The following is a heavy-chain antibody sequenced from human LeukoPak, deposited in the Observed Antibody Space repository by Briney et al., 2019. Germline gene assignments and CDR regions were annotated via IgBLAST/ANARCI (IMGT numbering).Heavy chain of an antibody. CDR3: ARLSAAVHLGAFDL. CDR1: GGSFDSKY. D-gene: IGHD3-3*01. Sequence: SETLSLTCSVSGGSFDSKYWSWIRQPPGKGLEWIGYIHTSGSNNQYPSLKSRVTISVDKSKNHFSLRLTSVTAADTAVYYCARLSAAVHLGAFDLWGQGTMVTVPS. V-gene: IGHV4-4*09. J-gene: IGHJ3*01. CDR2: IHTSGSN.